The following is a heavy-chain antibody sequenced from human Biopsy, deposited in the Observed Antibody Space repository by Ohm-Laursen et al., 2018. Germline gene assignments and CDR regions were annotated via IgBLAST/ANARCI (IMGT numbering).Heavy chain of an antibody. D-gene: IGHD1-26*01. CDR1: GDSISGYY. CDR3: ARVVGAATGFDS. Sequence: TLSLTCAVSGDSISGYYWNWIRQPPGKRLEWIGYILSTGSTDYNPSLQSRVSISLDLSTDQFSLKVDSVTAADTAVYYCARVVGAATGFDSWGRGTPVIASS. V-gene: IGHV4-59*01. J-gene: IGHJ4*02. CDR2: ILSTGST.